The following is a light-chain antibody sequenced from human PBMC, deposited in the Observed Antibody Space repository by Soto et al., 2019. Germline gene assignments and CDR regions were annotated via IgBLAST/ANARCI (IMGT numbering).Light chain of an antibody. Sequence: DIHMTQSPSTLSASVGDRVTITCRASQSISSWLAWYQQKPGTAPKLLIYKASTLQTGVPSRFSGSGSGTEFTLTISSLQPDDFATYYCQQYNDNWTFGQGTKV. CDR3: QQYNDNWT. CDR2: KAS. CDR1: QSISSW. J-gene: IGKJ1*01. V-gene: IGKV1-5*03.